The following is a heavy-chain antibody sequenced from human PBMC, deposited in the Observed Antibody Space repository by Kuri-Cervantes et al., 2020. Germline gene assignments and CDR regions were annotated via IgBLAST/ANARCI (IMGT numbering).Heavy chain of an antibody. D-gene: IGHD5-12*01. CDR2: ISYDGSNK. Sequence: GESLKISCAASGFTFSSYAMHWVRQAPGKGLEWVAVISYDGSNKYYADSVKGRFTISRDNSKNTLYLQMNSLRAEDTAVYYCARMGAGYDFPIDAFDIWGQGTMVTVSS. V-gene: IGHV3-30-3*01. J-gene: IGHJ3*02. CDR3: ARMGAGYDFPIDAFDI. CDR1: GFTFSSYA.